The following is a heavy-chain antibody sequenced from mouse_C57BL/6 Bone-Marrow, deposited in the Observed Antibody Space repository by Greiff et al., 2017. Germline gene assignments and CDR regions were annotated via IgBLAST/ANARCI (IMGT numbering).Heavy chain of an antibody. J-gene: IGHJ3*01. CDR2: IYPRSGNT. CDR1: GYTFTSYG. V-gene: IGHV1-81*01. D-gene: IGHD3-2*02. CDR3: ARWPRQLRDEAWFAY. Sequence: QVQLKESGAELARPGASVKLSCKASGYTFTSYGISWVKQRTGQGLEWIGEIYPRSGNTYYNEKFKGKATLTADKSSSTAYMELRSLTSEDSAVYFCARWPRQLRDEAWFAYWGQGTLVTVSA.